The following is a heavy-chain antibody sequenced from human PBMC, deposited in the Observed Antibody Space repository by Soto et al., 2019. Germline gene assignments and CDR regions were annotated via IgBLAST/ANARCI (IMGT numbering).Heavy chain of an antibody. D-gene: IGHD1-1*01. CDR3: ARDSDWNALAYY. J-gene: IGHJ4*02. Sequence: QVQLQESGPGLVKPSQTLSLTCTVSGGSISSGDYYWSWIRQPPGKGLEWIGYIYYSGSPYYNPFLKSRVTISVDTSKNQFSLKLSSVTASATAVYYCARDSDWNALAYYWGQGTLVTVS. CDR1: GGSISSGDYY. V-gene: IGHV4-30-4*01. CDR2: IYYSGSP.